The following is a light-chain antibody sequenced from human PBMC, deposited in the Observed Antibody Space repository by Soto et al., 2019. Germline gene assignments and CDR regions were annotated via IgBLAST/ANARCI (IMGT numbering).Light chain of an antibody. J-gene: IGLJ1*01. Sequence: LAQPPSVSGSPGQSVTISCTGTSTDFVSYNRVSWYQQPPGTAPKLMIYEVSKRPSGVPDRFSGSKSGNTASLTISGLQAADEADYYCSLYTSENAYVFGTGTKV. V-gene: IGLV2-18*01. CDR1: STDFVSYNR. CDR3: SLYTSENAYV. CDR2: EVS.